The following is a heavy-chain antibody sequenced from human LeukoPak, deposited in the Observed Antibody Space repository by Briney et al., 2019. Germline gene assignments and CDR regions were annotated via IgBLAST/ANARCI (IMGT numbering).Heavy chain of an antibody. V-gene: IGHV3-74*01. CDR3: ARGMLSSAGYHWYYYMDV. Sequence: GGSLRLSCVASGFTSGNYWMHWVRQAPGKGPEWVSRIDDDGTDTHYAFSVKGRFTISRDNAKNTLYLQMNSLRGEDTAVYYCARGMLSSAGYHWYYYMDVWGKGAMVTVSS. J-gene: IGHJ6*03. D-gene: IGHD3-3*01. CDR1: GFTSGNYW. CDR2: IDDDGTDT.